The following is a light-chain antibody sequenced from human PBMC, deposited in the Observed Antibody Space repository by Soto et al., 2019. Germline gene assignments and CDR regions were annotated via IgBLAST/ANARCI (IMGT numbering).Light chain of an antibody. CDR2: AAS. CDR1: QSISSY. Sequence: DIQMTQSPSSLSASVGDRVTITCRASQSISSYLNWYQQKPGKAPKLLIYAASSLQSGVPSRFSGSGSGTDFTLPISSLQPADFATYYCQQSYSTPRLTFGGGTKVEIK. CDR3: QQSYSTPRLT. V-gene: IGKV1-39*01. J-gene: IGKJ4*01.